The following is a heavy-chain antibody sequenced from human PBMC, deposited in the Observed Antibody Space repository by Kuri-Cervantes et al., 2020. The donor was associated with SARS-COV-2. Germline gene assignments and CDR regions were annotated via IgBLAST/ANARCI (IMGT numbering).Heavy chain of an antibody. CDR2: IYTSGST. J-gene: IGHJ4*02. Sequence: SETLSLTCTVSGGSISSYYWSWIRQPAGKGLEWIGRIYTSGSTNYNPSLKSRVTISVDTSKNQFSLKLSSVTAADTAVYYCARATDSNWGGSYYFDYWGQGTLVTVSS. CDR1: GGSISSYY. D-gene: IGHD7-27*01. V-gene: IGHV4-4*07. CDR3: ARATDSNWGGSYYFDY.